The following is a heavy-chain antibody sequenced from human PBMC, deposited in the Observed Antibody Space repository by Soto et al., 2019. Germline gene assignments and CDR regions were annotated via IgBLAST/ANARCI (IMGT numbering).Heavy chain of an antibody. Sequence: PSETLSLTCAVSGGSISSGGYSWSWIRQPPGKGLEWIGYIYHSGSTYYNPSLKSRVTISVARSKNQFSLKLSSVTAADTAVYYCARGVSTVPYFDYWGQGTLVTVSS. J-gene: IGHJ4*02. V-gene: IGHV4-30-2*01. CDR3: ARGVSTVPYFDY. D-gene: IGHD4-17*01. CDR2: IYHSGST. CDR1: GGSISSGGYS.